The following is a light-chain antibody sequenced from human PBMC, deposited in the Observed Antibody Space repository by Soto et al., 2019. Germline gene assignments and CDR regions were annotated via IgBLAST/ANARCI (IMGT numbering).Light chain of an antibody. CDR3: SSYGGNSNYV. Sequence: QSVLTQPHSASGSPGQSVTISCTGTSSDVGLYDYVSWYQQHPGKVPKLLIYEVTQRPSGVPDRFSGSKSGNTASLTVSGLQAEDEADYYCSSYGGNSNYVFGTGTKVTVL. J-gene: IGLJ1*01. V-gene: IGLV2-8*01. CDR2: EVT. CDR1: SSDVGLYDY.